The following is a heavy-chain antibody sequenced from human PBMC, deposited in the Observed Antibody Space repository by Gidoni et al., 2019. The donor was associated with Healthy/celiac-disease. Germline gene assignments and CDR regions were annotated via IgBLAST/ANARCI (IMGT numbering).Heavy chain of an antibody. CDR2: IKQDGSEK. V-gene: IGHV3-7*01. J-gene: IGHJ3*02. CDR1: GFTFSSSW. CDR3: ARDRSYGDAFDI. Sequence: EVQLVESGGGLVQPGGSLRLSCAASGFTFSSSWMSWVRQAPGKGLEWVANIKQDGSEKYYVDSGKGRFTISRDNAKNSLYLQMNSLRAEDTAVYYCARDRSYGDAFDIWGQGTMVTVSS. D-gene: IGHD4-17*01.